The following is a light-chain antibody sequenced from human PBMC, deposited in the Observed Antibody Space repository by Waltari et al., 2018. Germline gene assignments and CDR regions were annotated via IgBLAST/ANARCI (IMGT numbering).Light chain of an antibody. Sequence: QSALTHPASLSGSPGRSITIPCTRTGSDLGGYHFISLYQQYPGTVPKLIIYDVNNRPSGVSNRFSGSKSGDTASLTISGLQAEDEADYYCSSYISSDIPVVFGGGTKLTVL. CDR1: GSDLGGYHF. V-gene: IGLV2-14*03. J-gene: IGLJ2*01. CDR3: SSYISSDIPVV. CDR2: DVN.